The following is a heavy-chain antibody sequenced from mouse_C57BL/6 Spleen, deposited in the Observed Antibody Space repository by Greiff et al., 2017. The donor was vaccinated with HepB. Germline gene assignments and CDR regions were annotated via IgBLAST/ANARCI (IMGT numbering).Heavy chain of an antibody. D-gene: IGHD1-1*01. V-gene: IGHV1-82*01. CDR2: IYPGDGDT. CDR1: GYAFSSSW. CDR3: ARRGGSSYGFAY. Sequence: VQLQQSGPELVKPGASVKISCKASGYAFSSSWMNWVKQRPGKGLEWIGRIYPGDGDTNYNGKFKGKATLTADKSSSTAYMQLSSLTSEDSAVYFCARRGGSSYGFAYWGRGTLVTVSA. J-gene: IGHJ3*01.